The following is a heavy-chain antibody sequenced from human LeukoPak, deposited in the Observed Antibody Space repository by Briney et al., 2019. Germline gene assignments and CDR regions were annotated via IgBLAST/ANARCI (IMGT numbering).Heavy chain of an antibody. D-gene: IGHD3-10*01. CDR3: AREVQGAYYYGSGSHGY. V-gene: IGHV1-2*02. Sequence: ASVKVSCKASGYTFTGYYMHWVRQAPGQGLEWMGWINPNSGGTNYAQKFQGRVTMTRDTSISTAYMELSRLRSDDTAVYYCAREVQGAYYYGSGSHGYWGQGTLVTVSS. CDR2: INPNSGGT. J-gene: IGHJ4*02. CDR1: GYTFTGYY.